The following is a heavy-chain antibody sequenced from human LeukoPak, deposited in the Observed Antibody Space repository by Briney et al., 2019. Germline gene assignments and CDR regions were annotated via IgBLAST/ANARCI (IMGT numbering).Heavy chain of an antibody. Sequence: PGRSLRLSCAASGFTFSTYAMYWVRQAPGKGLEWVAVISYDGSNKYYADSVKGRFTISRHNSKYTLYLQMNSLRAEDTAVYYCARSIVATTNAFDIWGQGTMVTVSS. J-gene: IGHJ3*02. D-gene: IGHD5-12*01. CDR1: GFTFSTYA. CDR3: ARSIVATTNAFDI. CDR2: ISYDGSNK. V-gene: IGHV3-30*14.